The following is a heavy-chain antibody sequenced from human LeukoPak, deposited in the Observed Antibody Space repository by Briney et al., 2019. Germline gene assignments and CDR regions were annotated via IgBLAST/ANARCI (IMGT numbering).Heavy chain of an antibody. CDR3: AKDQVAMVRGEIDY. CDR2: ISYDGSNK. J-gene: IGHJ4*02. D-gene: IGHD3-10*01. V-gene: IGHV3-30*18. CDR1: GFTFSSYG. Sequence: GGSLRLSCAASGFTFSSYGMHWVRQAPGKGLEWVAVISYDGSNKYYADSVKGRFTISRDNSKNTLYLQMNSLRAEDTAVYYCAKDQVAMVRGEIDYWGQGTLVTVSS.